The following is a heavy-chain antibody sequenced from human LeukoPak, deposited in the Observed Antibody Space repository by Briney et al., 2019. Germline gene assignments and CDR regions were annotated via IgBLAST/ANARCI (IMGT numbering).Heavy chain of an antibody. D-gene: IGHD4-23*01. CDR1: GFTFTTCW. J-gene: IGHJ4*02. Sequence: GGSLRLSCAASGFTFTTCWMSWVRQAPGKVLEWVANINQDGSEKYYVDSVKGRFTISRDNAKNSLYLQMNSLRAEDTAVYFCVRAIGSNTLWGQGTLVTVSS. CDR3: VRAIGSNTL. CDR2: INQDGSEK. V-gene: IGHV3-7*01.